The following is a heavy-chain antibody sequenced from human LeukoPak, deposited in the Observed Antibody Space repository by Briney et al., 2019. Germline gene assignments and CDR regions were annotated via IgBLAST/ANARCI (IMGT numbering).Heavy chain of an antibody. CDR1: GFTVSSNS. Sequence: QPGGSLRLSCAASGFTVSSNSMSWVRQAPGKGLEWVSVIYSGGSTYYADSVKGRFTISRDNSRNTLYLQMNSLRAEDTAVYYCARADRYGTTWYGRVGYWGQGTLVTVSS. D-gene: IGHD6-13*01. V-gene: IGHV3-53*01. J-gene: IGHJ4*02. CDR2: IYSGGST. CDR3: ARADRYGTTWYGRVGY.